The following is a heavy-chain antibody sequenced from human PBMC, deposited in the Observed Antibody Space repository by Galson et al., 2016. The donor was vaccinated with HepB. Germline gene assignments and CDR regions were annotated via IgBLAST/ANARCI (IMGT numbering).Heavy chain of an antibody. CDR2: IFYSGST. CDR1: GGSIGTSTYY. V-gene: IGHV4-39*01. CDR3: ARHGGVGATYWFDP. Sequence: TLSLTCTVSGGSIGTSTYYWGWIRQPQGKGLEWIGSIFYSGSTYYTPSLKSRVTISVDTSKNQFSLKLNSVTAADTAVYFCARHGGVGATYWFDPWGQGTLVTVSS. J-gene: IGHJ5*02. D-gene: IGHD1-26*01.